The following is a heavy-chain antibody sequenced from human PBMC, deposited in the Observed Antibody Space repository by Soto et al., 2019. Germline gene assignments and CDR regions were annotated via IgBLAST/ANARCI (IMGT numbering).Heavy chain of an antibody. CDR1: GFTFSSYA. CDR3: AKDQSGYYDSSGYTPY. J-gene: IGHJ4*02. D-gene: IGHD3-22*01. CDR2: ISGSGGST. V-gene: IGHV3-23*01. Sequence: SXGSLRLSCAASGFTFSSYAMSWVRQAPGKGLEWVSAISGSGGSTYYADSVKGRFTISRDNSKNTLYLQMNSLRAEDTAVYYCAKDQSGYYDSSGYTPYWGQGTLVTVSS.